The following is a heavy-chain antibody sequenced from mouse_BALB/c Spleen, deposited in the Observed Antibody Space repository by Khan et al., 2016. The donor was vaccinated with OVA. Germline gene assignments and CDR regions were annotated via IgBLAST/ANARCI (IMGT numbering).Heavy chain of an antibody. CDR2: IIPGSGDT. V-gene: IGHV1-76*01. CDR1: GYTFTDYY. CDR3: ASRNYCGYTFAY. D-gene: IGHD1-2*01. J-gene: IGHJ3*01. Sequence: QVQLQQSGAELARPGASVKLSCKASGYTFTDYYINWVKQRPGQGLEWIGEIIPGSGDTYYNEKFKGKVTLTADKSSSTVYMQLSSLTAEDSAVYFCASRNYCGYTFAYWGQGTPVTVSA.